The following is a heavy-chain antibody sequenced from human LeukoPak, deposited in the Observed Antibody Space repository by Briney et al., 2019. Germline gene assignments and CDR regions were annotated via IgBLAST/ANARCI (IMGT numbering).Heavy chain of an antibody. J-gene: IGHJ4*02. CDR3: ARGTGYDLALDY. D-gene: IGHD5-12*01. CDR2: IPFDESKK. V-gene: IGHV3-30*04. CDR1: GFTFRSHA. Sequence: GASLGLSCAASGFTFRSHAVHWVRQAPGKGLEWVAVIPFDESKKYYADSVKGRFTISRDNSKNTLFLQLSSLRTEDTAVYYCARGTGYDLALDYWGQGALVTVSS.